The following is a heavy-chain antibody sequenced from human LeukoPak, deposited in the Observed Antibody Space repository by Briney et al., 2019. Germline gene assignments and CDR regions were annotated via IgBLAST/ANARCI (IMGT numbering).Heavy chain of an antibody. D-gene: IGHD3-16*01. J-gene: IGHJ2*01. CDR3: ACHWGSGWYFDL. CDR1: RGSISNYY. CDR2: IHYSGYT. Sequence: PSETLSLTCAVSRGSISNYYCSWIRQPPGTGLEWLGYIHYSGYTNYTPSLKSRVTISVDTSKNQFSLNLSSLTASDTTVYYCACHWGSGWYFDLWGRGTLVTVSS. V-gene: IGHV4-59*01.